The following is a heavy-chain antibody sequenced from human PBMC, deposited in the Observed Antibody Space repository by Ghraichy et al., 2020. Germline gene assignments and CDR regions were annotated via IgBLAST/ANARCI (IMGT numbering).Heavy chain of an antibody. V-gene: IGHV2-5*02. D-gene: IGHD5-18*01. Sequence: SGPTLVKPRPAVQTTYTFSGIRLSTTVVCVDWKSQPPGKALEWLALIYWDDDKRYSPSLKSRLTITKDTSKNQVVLTMTNMDPVDTATYYCAHSRIHYDACDIWGHFLMVTVAS. CDR3: AHSRIHYDACDI. CDR1: GIRLSTTVVC. CDR2: IYWDDDK. J-gene: IGHJ3*02.